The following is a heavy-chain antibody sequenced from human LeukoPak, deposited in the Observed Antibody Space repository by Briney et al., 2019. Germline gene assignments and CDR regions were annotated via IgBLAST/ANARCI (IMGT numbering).Heavy chain of an antibody. CDR2: ISTYNGNT. CDR3: TRASFDH. J-gene: IGHJ4*02. V-gene: IGHV1-18*01. CDR1: GYTFVTYG. Sequence: ASVKVSCKASGYTFVTYGINWVRQAPGQRPEWMGWISTYNGNTKYALKFQDRVTLTRDTSTTTAYMELGSLTSDDRAVYYCTRASFDHWGQGTLVIVSS.